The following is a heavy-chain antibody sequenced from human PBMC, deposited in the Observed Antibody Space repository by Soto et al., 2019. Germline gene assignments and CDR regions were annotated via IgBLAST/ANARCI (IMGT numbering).Heavy chain of an antibody. V-gene: IGHV1-69*01. D-gene: IGHD3-10*01. Sequence: QVQMVQSGAEVKKPGSSARVSCKVSGGTFSRHSISWVRQAPGQGLEWMGGIIPIFDATQYAQKFQGRLTITADAATTKFHMGLRGLRPEDTAIYYCARDLTSVRGSWGQGTLVTVS. CDR1: GGTFSRHS. CDR2: IIPIFDAT. J-gene: IGHJ4*02. CDR3: ARDLTSVRGS.